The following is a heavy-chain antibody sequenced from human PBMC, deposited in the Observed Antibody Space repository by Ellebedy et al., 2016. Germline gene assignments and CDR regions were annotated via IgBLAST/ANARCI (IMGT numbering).Heavy chain of an antibody. CDR2: IYHSGST. V-gene: IGHV4-39*07. CDR1: GGSISSSGYY. J-gene: IGHJ4*02. Sequence: SETLSLTXTVSGGSISSSGYYWGWIRQPPGKGLEWIGSIYHSGSTYYNPSLKSRVTISVDTSKNQFSLKLSSVTAADTAVYYCARRGHGSGSLFDYWGQGTLVTVSS. D-gene: IGHD3-10*01. CDR3: ARRGHGSGSLFDY.